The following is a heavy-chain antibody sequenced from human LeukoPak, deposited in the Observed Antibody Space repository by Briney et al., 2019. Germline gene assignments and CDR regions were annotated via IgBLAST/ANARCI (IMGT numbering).Heavy chain of an antibody. Sequence: GSGPTLVNPAQTLTLTCTFSGFSLSTRGVGVGWIRQPPGKALEWLELIYWDDDKRYSPSPKSRLTTTKDTPKNHVVLTMTNMDPVDTATYYCAHIRYGSGSLYYYGMDVWGQGTTVTVSS. CDR1: GFSLSTRGVG. CDR2: IYWDDDK. CDR3: AHIRYGSGSLYYYGMDV. J-gene: IGHJ6*02. V-gene: IGHV2-5*02. D-gene: IGHD3-10*01.